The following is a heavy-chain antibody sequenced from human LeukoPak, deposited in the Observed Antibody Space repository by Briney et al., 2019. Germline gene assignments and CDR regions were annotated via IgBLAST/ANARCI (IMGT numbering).Heavy chain of an antibody. CDR1: GGSISSGDYY. J-gene: IGHJ2*01. CDR2: IYYSGST. D-gene: IGHD2-2*01. CDR3: AREDIVVVPAAQSDSHWYFDL. Sequence: SQTLSLTCTVSGGSISSGDYYWSWIRQPPGKGLEWIGYIYYSGSTYYNPSLKSRVTISVDTSKNQFSLKLSSVTAADTAVYYCAREDIVVVPAAQSDSHWYFDLWGRGTLVTVSS. V-gene: IGHV4-30-4*01.